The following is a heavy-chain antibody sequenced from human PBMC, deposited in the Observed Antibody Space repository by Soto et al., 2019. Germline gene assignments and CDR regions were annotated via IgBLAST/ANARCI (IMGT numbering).Heavy chain of an antibody. CDR2: ISAYNGNT. Sequence: QDQLVQSGVEVKKPGASVKVSCKASGYSFTNYGITWVRQAPGQGVEWMGWISAYNGNTNYAQKFQGRVNMTTDASTSTAYLELRSLRSDDTAVYYCARDRGVAPPVAGNTHYYYYMDVWGKGTTVTVSS. CDR3: ARDRGVAPPVAGNTHYYYYMDV. V-gene: IGHV1-18*01. J-gene: IGHJ6*03. D-gene: IGHD6-19*01. CDR1: GYSFTNYG.